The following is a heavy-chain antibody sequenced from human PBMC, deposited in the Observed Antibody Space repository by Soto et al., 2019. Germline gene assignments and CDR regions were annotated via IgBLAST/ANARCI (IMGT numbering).Heavy chain of an antibody. CDR2: IDPSDSYT. V-gene: IGHV5-10-1*01. Sequence: PGASLKISCKGSGYTFTNDWISWARQMPGKGLEWMGRIDPSDSYTKYSPSFQGHVTMSGDKSITTAYLQWSSLKASDTAIYYCASSQPIAAAGYYYYYGLDVWGQGTTVTVSS. D-gene: IGHD6-13*01. CDR3: ASSQPIAAAGYYYYYGLDV. J-gene: IGHJ6*02. CDR1: GYTFTNDW.